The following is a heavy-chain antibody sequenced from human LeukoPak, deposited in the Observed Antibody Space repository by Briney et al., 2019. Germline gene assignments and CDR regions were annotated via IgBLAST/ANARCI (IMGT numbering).Heavy chain of an antibody. Sequence: SETLSLTCTVSGGSISSNYWSWIRQPPGKGLEWIGYISYSGSTNYNPSLKSRVTISVDTSKNHFSLQLNFVTPEDTAVYFCARALGVIFDYWGQGTLVTVSS. D-gene: IGHD2-8*01. V-gene: IGHV4-59*12. CDR2: ISYSGST. J-gene: IGHJ4*02. CDR3: ARALGVIFDY. CDR1: GGSISSNY.